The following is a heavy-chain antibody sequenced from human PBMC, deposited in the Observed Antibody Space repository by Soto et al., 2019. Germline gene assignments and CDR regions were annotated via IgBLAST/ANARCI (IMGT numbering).Heavy chain of an antibody. D-gene: IGHD7-27*01. J-gene: IGHJ5*02. CDR3: ARVPGP. Sequence: PSETLSLTCSVSGDSVSSGAYYWSWIRQPPGKGLEWIGYVYYSGSTSYNPSLETGVTISVDTSKNQFSLKLSSVTAADTAVYYCARVPGPWGQGTLVTVSS. V-gene: IGHV4-61*08. CDR1: GDSVSSGAYY. CDR2: VYYSGST.